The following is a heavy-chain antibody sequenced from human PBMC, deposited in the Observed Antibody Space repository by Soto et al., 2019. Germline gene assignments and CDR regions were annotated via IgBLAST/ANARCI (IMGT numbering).Heavy chain of an antibody. Sequence: PSETLSLTCTVSGGSISSYYWSWIRQPAGKGLECIGRIYTSGSTNYNPSLKSRVTMSVDTSKNQFSLKLSSVTAADTAVYYCARGYYDFWSGPGGFDPWGQGTLVTVSS. D-gene: IGHD3-3*01. CDR3: ARGYYDFWSGPGGFDP. CDR1: GGSISSYY. V-gene: IGHV4-4*07. CDR2: IYTSGST. J-gene: IGHJ5*02.